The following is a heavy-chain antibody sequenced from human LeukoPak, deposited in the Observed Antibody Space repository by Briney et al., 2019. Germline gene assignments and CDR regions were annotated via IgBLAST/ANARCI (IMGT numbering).Heavy chain of an antibody. Sequence: ESGPGLVKPSETLSLTCTASGGSISNYYWSWTWQPPGKGLEWIGYIFYRGSIDYSPSLQSRVTISVDTSKNHLSLRLTSVTAADTAVYFCARGVVLGQDDAFDIWGRGTMVTVSS. D-gene: IGHD3/OR15-3a*01. CDR3: ARGVVLGQDDAFDI. J-gene: IGHJ3*02. V-gene: IGHV4-59*12. CDR1: GGSISNYY. CDR2: IFYRGSI.